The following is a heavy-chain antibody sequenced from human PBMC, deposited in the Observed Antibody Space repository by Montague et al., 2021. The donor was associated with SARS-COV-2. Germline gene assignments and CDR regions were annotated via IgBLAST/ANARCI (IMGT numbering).Heavy chain of an antibody. V-gene: IGHV4-39*01. J-gene: IGHJ3*02. Sequence: SETLSLTCTVSGGSISSRSYYWGWIRQPPGQGLEWIGSISYSGSTYYNPSLKSRVTISVDTSKNQFSLKLSSVTAADTAVYYCARQENSSGWGKPDAFDIWGQGTMVTVSS. D-gene: IGHD6-19*01. CDR3: ARQENSSGWGKPDAFDI. CDR1: GGSISSRSYY. CDR2: ISYSGST.